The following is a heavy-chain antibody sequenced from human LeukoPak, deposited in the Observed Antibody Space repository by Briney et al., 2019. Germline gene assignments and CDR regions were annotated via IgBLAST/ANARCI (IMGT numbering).Heavy chain of an antibody. CDR2: IIPILGIA. J-gene: IGHJ4*02. CDR3: ARGPPPTVVTARSKYYFDY. D-gene: IGHD4-23*01. V-gene: IGHV1-69*04. Sequence: AASVKVSCKASGGTFSSYAISWVRQAPRQGLEWMGRIIPILGIANYAQKFQGRVTITADKSTSTAYMELSSLRSEDTAVYYCARGPPPTVVTARSKYYFDYWGQGTLVTVSS. CDR1: GGTFSSYA.